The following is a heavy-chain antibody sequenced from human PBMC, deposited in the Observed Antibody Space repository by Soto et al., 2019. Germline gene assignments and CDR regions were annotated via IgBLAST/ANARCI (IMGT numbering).Heavy chain of an antibody. CDR1: GFTFSSYG. J-gene: IGHJ6*02. CDR2: IWYDGSNK. Sequence: QVQLVESGGGVVQPGRSLRLSCAASGFTFSSYGMHWVRQAPGKGLEWVAVIWYDGSNKYYADSVKGRFTISRDNSKNTLSLQKNSLRAEDTAVYYCASGGYSYGYRPSEGYGMDVWGQGTTVTVSS. CDR3: ASGGYSYGYRPSEGYGMDV. D-gene: IGHD5-18*01. V-gene: IGHV3-33*01.